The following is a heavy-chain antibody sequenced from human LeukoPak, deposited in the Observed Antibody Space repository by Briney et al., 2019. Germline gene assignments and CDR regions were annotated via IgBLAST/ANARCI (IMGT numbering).Heavy chain of an antibody. J-gene: IGHJ4*02. CDR2: IYYSGTT. CDR3: ARSSGGAYYYY. V-gene: IGHV4-59*01. D-gene: IGHD2/OR15-2a*01. Sequence: PSETLSLTCTVSGGSISSYYWSWTRQPPGKGLEWIGYIYYSGTTNYNPSLKSRVTISVDTSKKQLSLKLSSVTAADTAVYYCARSSGGAYYYYWGQGTLVTVSS. CDR1: GGSISSYY.